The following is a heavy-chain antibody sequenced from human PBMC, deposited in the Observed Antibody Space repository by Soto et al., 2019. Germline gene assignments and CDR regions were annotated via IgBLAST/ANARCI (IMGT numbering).Heavy chain of an antibody. CDR2: MNPGSGKT. D-gene: IGHD6-13*01. CDR3: ARMASAGTLNWFDL. Sequence: QVQLVQSGAEVKEPGASVRVSCKASGYTFINFDISWVRQAAGQGLGWLGWMNPGSGKTGYESKFQGRVAMTRDASTGTSHLELSSLTSDDTAVYYCARMASAGTLNWFDLWGQGTLVTVAS. CDR1: GYTFINFD. J-gene: IGHJ5*02. V-gene: IGHV1-8*02.